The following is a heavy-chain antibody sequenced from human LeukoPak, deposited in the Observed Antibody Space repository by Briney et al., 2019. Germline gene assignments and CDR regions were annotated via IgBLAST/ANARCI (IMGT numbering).Heavy chain of an antibody. CDR3: ARGRGSGYGHFDY. V-gene: IGHV4-34*01. CDR1: GGSFSGYY. CDR2: INHSGST. J-gene: IGHJ4*02. Sequence: SETLSLTCAVYGGSFSGYYWSWIRQPPGKGLEWIGEINHSGSTNYNPSLKSRVTISVDTSKNQFSLKLGSVTAADTAVYTCARGRGSGYGHFDYLGQGTLVTVSS. D-gene: IGHD5-12*01.